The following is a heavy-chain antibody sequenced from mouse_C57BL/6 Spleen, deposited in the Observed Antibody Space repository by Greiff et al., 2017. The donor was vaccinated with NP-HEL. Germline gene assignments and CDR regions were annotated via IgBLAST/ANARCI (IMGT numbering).Heavy chain of an antibody. D-gene: IGHD1-1*02. CDR3: ARSGSHYYAMDY. V-gene: IGHV1-54*01. Sequence: VQLQESGAELVRPGTSVKVSCKASGYAFTNYLIEWVKQRPGQGLEWIGVINPGSGGTNYNEKFKGKATLTADKSSSTADMQLSSLTSEDSAVYFCARSGSHYYAMDYWGQGTTLTVSS. CDR2: INPGSGGT. J-gene: IGHJ2*01. CDR1: GYAFTNYL.